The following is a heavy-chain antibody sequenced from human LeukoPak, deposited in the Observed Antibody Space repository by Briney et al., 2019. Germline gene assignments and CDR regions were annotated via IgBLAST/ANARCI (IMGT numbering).Heavy chain of an antibody. J-gene: IGHJ3*02. D-gene: IGHD1-26*01. CDR3: ARDLEWEQHNAFDI. Sequence: ASVKVSCKASGYTFSSYGISWVRQAPGQGLEWMGWISAYNGNTNYAQKLQGRVTMTTDTSTSTAYMELRSLRSDDTAVYYCARDLEWEQHNAFDIWGQGTMVTVSS. V-gene: IGHV1-18*01. CDR2: ISAYNGNT. CDR1: GYTFSSYG.